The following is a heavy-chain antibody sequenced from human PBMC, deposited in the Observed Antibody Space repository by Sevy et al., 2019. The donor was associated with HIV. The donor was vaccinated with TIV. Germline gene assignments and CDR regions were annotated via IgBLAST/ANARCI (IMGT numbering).Heavy chain of an antibody. D-gene: IGHD3-9*01. Sequence: ASVKVSCKASGYTFTSYGISWVRQAPGQGLEGMGWISAYNGNTNNTQKLQGRVTMTTDTSTSTAYMELRSLRSDDTAVYYCARDEVLRYFDWLLYSDYYYGMDVWGQGTTVTVSS. J-gene: IGHJ6*02. CDR2: ISAYNGNT. V-gene: IGHV1-18*01. CDR1: GYTFTSYG. CDR3: ARDEVLRYFDWLLYSDYYYGMDV.